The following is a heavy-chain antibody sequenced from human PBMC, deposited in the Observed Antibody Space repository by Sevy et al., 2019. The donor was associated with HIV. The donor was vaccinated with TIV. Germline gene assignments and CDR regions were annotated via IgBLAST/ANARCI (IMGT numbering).Heavy chain of an antibody. CDR3: AGEGGSTYCSGGSCYVYYYYYGMDV. CDR2: IRSSGSTI. D-gene: IGHD2-15*01. V-gene: IGHV3-48*03. CDR1: GFTFSSYE. J-gene: IGHJ6*02. Sequence: GGSLRLSCAASGFTFSSYEMNWVRQAPGKGLEWVSYIRSSGSTIYYADSVKGRLTISRDNAKNSLYLQMNSLRAEDTAVYYCAGEGGSTYCSGGSCYVYYYYYGMDVWGQGTTVTVSS.